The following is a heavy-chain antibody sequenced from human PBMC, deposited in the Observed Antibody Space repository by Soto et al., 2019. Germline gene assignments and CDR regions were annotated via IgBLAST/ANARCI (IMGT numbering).Heavy chain of an antibody. CDR2: IYYSGST. Sequence: SETLSLTCTVSGGSISSSSYYWGWIRQPPGKGLEWIGSIYYSGSTYYNPSLKSRVTISVDTSKNQFSLKLSSVTAADTAVYYCASSYSGYETSSLVLDYWGQGTLVTVSS. J-gene: IGHJ4*02. V-gene: IGHV4-39*01. CDR1: GGSISSSSYY. CDR3: ASSYSGYETSSLVLDY. D-gene: IGHD5-12*01.